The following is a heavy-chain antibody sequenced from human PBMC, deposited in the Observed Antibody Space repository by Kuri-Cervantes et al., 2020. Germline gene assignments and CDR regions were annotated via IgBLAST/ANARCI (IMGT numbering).Heavy chain of an antibody. CDR1: GFTFSSDS. CDR2: IFGGGRT. CDR3: AKLGLGY. Sequence: GESLKISCVASGFTFSSDSMNWVRQAPGKGLEWDSVIFGGGRTHYADSVKGRFTISRDHSKHTLHLQMNSLRVEDTAVYYCAKLGLGYWGHGTLVTVSS. V-gene: IGHV3-53*01. D-gene: IGHD6-13*01. J-gene: IGHJ4*01.